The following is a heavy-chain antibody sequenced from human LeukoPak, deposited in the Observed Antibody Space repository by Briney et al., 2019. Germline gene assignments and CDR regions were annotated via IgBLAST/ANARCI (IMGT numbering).Heavy chain of an antibody. CDR1: GGSISSSSYY. CDR3: ARSGNTPTNMDV. Sequence: KPSETLSLTCTVSGGSISSSSYYWGWIRQPPGKGLEWIGSIYYSGSTYYNPSLKSRVTISVDTSKNQFSLKLSSVTAADTAVYYCARSGNTPTNMDVWGKGTTVTISS. J-gene: IGHJ6*03. D-gene: IGHD2-2*02. CDR2: IYYSGST. V-gene: IGHV4-39*07.